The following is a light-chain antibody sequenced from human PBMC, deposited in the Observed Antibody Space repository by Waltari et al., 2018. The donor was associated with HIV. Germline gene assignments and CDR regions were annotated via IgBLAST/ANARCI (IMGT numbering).Light chain of an antibody. CDR2: EGT. CDR1: GRNFGSYHL. Sequence: QSALTQPASVSGSPGQSINISCAGSGRNFGSYHLLSWFQQHPPKAPKVVLYEGTSRPSGISDRFSGSRSGTSASLTISGRQAEDEADYYCYTYAGSGSFVFGTGTRVTVL. CDR3: YTYAGSGSFV. J-gene: IGLJ1*01. V-gene: IGLV2-23*01.